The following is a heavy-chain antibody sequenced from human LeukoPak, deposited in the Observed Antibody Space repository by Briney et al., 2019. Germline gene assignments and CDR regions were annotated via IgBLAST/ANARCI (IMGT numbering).Heavy chain of an antibody. J-gene: IGHJ4*02. CDR2: ISSSSSCI. CDR1: GFTFSSYS. D-gene: IGHD2-15*01. Sequence: GGSLRLSCAASGFTFSSYSMNWVRQAPGKGLEWVSSISSSSSCIYYADSVKGRFTISRDNAKNSLYLQMNSLRAEDTAVYYCARDRTSGCSGGSCYNGGFDYWGQGTLVTVSS. CDR3: ARDRTSGCSGGSCYNGGFDY. V-gene: IGHV3-21*01.